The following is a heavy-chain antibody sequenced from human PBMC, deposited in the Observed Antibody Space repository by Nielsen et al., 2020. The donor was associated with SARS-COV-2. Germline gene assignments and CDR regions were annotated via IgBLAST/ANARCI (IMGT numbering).Heavy chain of an antibody. J-gene: IGHJ6*02. CDR1: GYSFTSYW. V-gene: IGHV5-51*01. CDR3: ARLLGYCTNGVCFPGYYYYGMDV. CDR2: IYPGDSDT. D-gene: IGHD2-8*01. Sequence: GESLKISCKGSGYSFTSYWIGWVRQMPGKGLEWIGIIYPGDSDTRYSPSFQGQVTISADKSISTAYLQWSSLKASDTAMYYCARLLGYCTNGVCFPGYYYYGMDVWGQGTTVTVSS.